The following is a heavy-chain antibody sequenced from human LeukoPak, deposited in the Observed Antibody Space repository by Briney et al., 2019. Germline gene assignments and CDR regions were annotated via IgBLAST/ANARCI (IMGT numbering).Heavy chain of an antibody. D-gene: IGHD3-22*01. CDR2: ISSSSSYT. CDR3: ARDRGYYDSSGLLGY. CDR1: GFTFSDYY. Sequence: GGSLRLSCAASGFTFSDYYMSWIRQAPGKGLEWVSYISSSSSYTNYADSVKGRFTISRDNAKNSLYLQMDSLRAEDTAVYYCARDRGYYDSSGLLGYWGQGTLVTVSS. J-gene: IGHJ4*02. V-gene: IGHV3-11*05.